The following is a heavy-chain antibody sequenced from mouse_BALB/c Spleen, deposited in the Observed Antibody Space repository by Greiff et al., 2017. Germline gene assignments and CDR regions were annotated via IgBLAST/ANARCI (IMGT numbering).Heavy chain of an antibody. V-gene: IGHV5-6-5*01. Sequence: EVKVVESGGGLVKPGGSLKLSCAASGFTFSSYAMSWVRQTPEKRLEWVASISSGGSTYYPDSVKGRFTISRDNARNILYLQMSSLRSEDTAMYYCARNPLYYYGSSFFDYWGQGTTLTVSS. CDR2: ISSGGST. CDR3: ARNPLYYYGSSFFDY. J-gene: IGHJ2*01. CDR1: GFTFSSYA. D-gene: IGHD1-1*01.